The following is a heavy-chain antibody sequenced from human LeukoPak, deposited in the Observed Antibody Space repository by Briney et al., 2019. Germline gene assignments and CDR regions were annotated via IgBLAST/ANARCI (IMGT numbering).Heavy chain of an antibody. Sequence: ASVKVSCKASGYTFTSYGISWVRQAPGQGLEWMGWISAYNGNTNYAQKLQGRVTMTTDTSTSTAYMELRSLRSDDTAVYYCARVMKRGYSGCDSYYYYGMDVWGQGTTVTVSS. J-gene: IGHJ6*02. CDR3: ARVMKRGYSGCDSYYYYGMDV. CDR1: GYTFTSYG. CDR2: ISAYNGNT. V-gene: IGHV1-18*01. D-gene: IGHD5-12*01.